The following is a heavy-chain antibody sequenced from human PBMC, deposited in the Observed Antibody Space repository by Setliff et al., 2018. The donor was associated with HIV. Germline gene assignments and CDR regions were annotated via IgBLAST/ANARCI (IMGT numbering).Heavy chain of an antibody. J-gene: IGHJ5*02. D-gene: IGHD3-9*01. V-gene: IGHV7-4-1*02. CDR1: GYTFRSYG. CDR3: ASFSGYIDCSTHNGFDP. CDR2: INTKNGKS. Sequence: ASVKVSCKASGYTFRSYGINWVRQAPGQGLEWMGWINTKNGKSTYAQGFTVRYVFSLDTSVSAAYLQINSLKAEDSAVYYCASFSGYIDCSTHNGFDPWGQGTLVTVSS.